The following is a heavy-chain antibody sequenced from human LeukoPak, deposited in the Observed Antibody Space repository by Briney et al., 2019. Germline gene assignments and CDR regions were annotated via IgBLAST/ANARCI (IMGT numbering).Heavy chain of an antibody. CDR1: GFTFSHYG. D-gene: IGHD3-9*01. V-gene: IGHV3-30*02. Sequence: LAGGSLRLSCVSSGFTFSHYGIHWVRQDPGKGLEWVSFIQTDGSTKYYSDSVKGRFTLSRDNARDTVYLQMNSLSTEDTAVYYCAIEISRLVIHAFDLWGQGTMVTVSS. J-gene: IGHJ3*01. CDR3: AIEISRLVIHAFDL. CDR2: IQTDGSTK.